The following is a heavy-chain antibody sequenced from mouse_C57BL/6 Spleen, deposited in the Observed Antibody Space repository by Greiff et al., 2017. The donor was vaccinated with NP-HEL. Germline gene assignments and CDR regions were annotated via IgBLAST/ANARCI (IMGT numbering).Heavy chain of an antibody. Sequence: QVQLQQPGAELVRPGSSVKLSCKASGYTFTSYWMHWVKQRPIQGLEWIGNIDPSDSETHYNQKFKDKATLTVDKSSSTAYMQLSSLTSEDSAVYYCARSDLGRAWFAYWGQGTLVTVSA. V-gene: IGHV1-52*01. CDR1: GYTFTSYW. CDR3: ARSDLGRAWFAY. CDR2: IDPSDSET. J-gene: IGHJ3*01. D-gene: IGHD4-1*01.